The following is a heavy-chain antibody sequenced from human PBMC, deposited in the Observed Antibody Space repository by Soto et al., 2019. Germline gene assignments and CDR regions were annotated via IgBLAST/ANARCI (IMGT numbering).Heavy chain of an antibody. CDR1: GFTFSSYS. D-gene: IGHD6-19*01. V-gene: IGHV3-48*02. J-gene: IGHJ3*02. CDR2: ISSSSSTI. CDR3: ARAIEDSSGWVGVDAFDI. Sequence: PGGSLRLSCAASGFTFSSYSMNWVRQAPGKGLEWVSYISSSSSTIYYADSVKGRFTISRDNAKNSLYLQMNSLRDEDTAVYYCARAIEDSSGWVGVDAFDIWGQGTMVTV.